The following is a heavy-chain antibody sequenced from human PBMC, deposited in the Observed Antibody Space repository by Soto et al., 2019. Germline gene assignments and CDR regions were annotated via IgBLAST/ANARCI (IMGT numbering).Heavy chain of an antibody. D-gene: IGHD3-10*01. J-gene: IGHJ5*02. CDR1: GFTFSSYA. CDR2: ISGSGGST. CDR3: AKDITATVRGNWFDP. Sequence: GGSLRLSCAASGFTFSSYAMSWVRQAPGKGLEWVSAISGSGGSTYYADSVKGRFTISRDNSKNTLYLQMNSLRAEDTAVYYCAKDITATVRGNWFDPWGQGTLVTVSS. V-gene: IGHV3-23*01.